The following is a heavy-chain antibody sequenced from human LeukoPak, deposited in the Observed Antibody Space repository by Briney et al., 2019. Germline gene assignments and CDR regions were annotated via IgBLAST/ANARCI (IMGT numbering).Heavy chain of an antibody. Sequence: ASVKVSCKASGDTFSSFAISWVRQPPGQGLERMGRIIPIFGTATYAQTFQGRVTITTNESTGTAYMELSSLRSEDTAVYYCASNFGGHDAFDIWGQGTMDTVSS. CDR2: IIPIFGTA. CDR3: ASNFGGHDAFDI. V-gene: IGHV1-69*05. D-gene: IGHD3-16*01. CDR1: GDTFSSFA. J-gene: IGHJ3*02.